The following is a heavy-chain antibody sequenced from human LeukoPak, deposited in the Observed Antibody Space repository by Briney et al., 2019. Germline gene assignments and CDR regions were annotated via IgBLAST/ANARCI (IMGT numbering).Heavy chain of an antibody. CDR2: INPSGGST. CDR1: GYTFTSYY. Sequence: GASVKVSCKASGYTFTSYYMHWVRQAPGQGLEWMGIINPSGGSTSYAQKFQGRVTMTRDTSTSTAYMELRSLRSDDTAVYYCARDLGIGGPYWFDPWGQGTLVTVSS. J-gene: IGHJ5*02. D-gene: IGHD1-26*01. CDR3: ARDLGIGGPYWFDP. V-gene: IGHV1-46*01.